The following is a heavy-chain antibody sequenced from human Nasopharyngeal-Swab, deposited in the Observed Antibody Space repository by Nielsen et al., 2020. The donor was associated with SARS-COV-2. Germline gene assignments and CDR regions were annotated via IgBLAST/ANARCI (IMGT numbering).Heavy chain of an antibody. J-gene: IGHJ6*02. CDR2: ISAYNGNT. CDR1: GYTFTSYG. V-gene: IGHV1-18*01. D-gene: IGHD4-17*01. CDR3: AREVSYGDHRYGMDV. Sequence: ASAKVSCKASGYTFTSYGISWVRQAPGQGLEWMGWISAYNGNTNYAQKLQGRVTMTTDTSTNTAYMELRSLRSDDTAVYYCAREVSYGDHRYGMDVWGQGTTVTVSS.